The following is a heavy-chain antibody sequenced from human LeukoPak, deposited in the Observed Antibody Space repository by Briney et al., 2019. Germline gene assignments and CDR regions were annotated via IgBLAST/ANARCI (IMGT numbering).Heavy chain of an antibody. CDR3: ARGILYPAFYFDY. CDR1: GFTFGSYA. V-gene: IGHV3-23*01. CDR2: ISGSGGST. J-gene: IGHJ4*02. D-gene: IGHD3-3*02. Sequence: GGSLRLSCAASGFTFGSYAMSWVRQAPGRGLEWVSGISGSGGSTFYADSVKGRFTISRDNSKSTLFLQMNSLRAEDTAVYYCARGILYPAFYFDYWGQGTLVTVSS.